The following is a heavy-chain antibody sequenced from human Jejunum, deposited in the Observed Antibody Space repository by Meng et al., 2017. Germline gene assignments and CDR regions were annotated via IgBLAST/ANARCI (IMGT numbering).Heavy chain of an antibody. J-gene: IGHJ4*02. V-gene: IGHV3-74*01. CDR1: GFGFSRYK. CDR2: INGDGRPI. D-gene: IGHD1-1*01. CDR3: ARGGNYYLDY. Sequence: VASGGGFVRPVGALRLSCAGHGFGFSRYKIHWVRQTTGKGLVWVARINGDGRPISYADSLKGRFTVSRDNAKNTLYLQMNSLRAEDTAIYYCARGGNYYLDYWGQGTLVTASS.